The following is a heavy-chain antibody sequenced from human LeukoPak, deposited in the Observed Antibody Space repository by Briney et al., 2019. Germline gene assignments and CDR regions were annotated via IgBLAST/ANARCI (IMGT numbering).Heavy chain of an antibody. V-gene: IGHV3-23*01. D-gene: IGHD4-17*01. J-gene: IGHJ5*02. CDR2: ISGSGGST. Sequence: PGGSLRLSCAASGFTFSSYAMSWVRQAPGKGLEWVSAISGSGGSTYYADSVKGRFTISRDNSKNTLYLQMNSLRAEDTAVYYCARGRRDDPLRDISPPGWFDPWGQGTLVTVSS. CDR3: ARGRRDDPLRDISPPGWFDP. CDR1: GFTFSSYA.